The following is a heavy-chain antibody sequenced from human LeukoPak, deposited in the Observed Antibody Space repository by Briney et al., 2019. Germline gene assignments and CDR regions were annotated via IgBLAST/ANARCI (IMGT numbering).Heavy chain of an antibody. Sequence: ASVKVSCKASGGTFSSYAVSWVRQAPGQGLEWMGGIIPIFGTANYAQKFRGRVTITTDESTSTAYMELSSLRSEDTAVYYCARDRLDIVPSGYYYYYYMDVWGKGTTVTVSS. CDR3: ARDRLDIVPSGYYYYYYMDV. V-gene: IGHV1-69*05. D-gene: IGHD2-2*03. CDR1: GGTFSSYA. CDR2: IIPIFGTA. J-gene: IGHJ6*03.